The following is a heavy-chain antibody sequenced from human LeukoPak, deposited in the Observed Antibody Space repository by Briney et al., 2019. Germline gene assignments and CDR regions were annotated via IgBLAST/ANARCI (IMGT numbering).Heavy chain of an antibody. CDR1: GGSFSGYY. J-gene: IGHJ3*02. CDR3: ARGGYYDSSGYNAFDI. V-gene: IGHV4-34*01. D-gene: IGHD3-22*01. CDR2: INHSGST. Sequence: SETLSLTCAVYGGSFSGYYWGWIRQPPGKGLEWIGEINHSGSTNYNPSLKSRVTISVDTSKNQFSLKLSSVTAADTAVYYCARGGYYDSSGYNAFDIWGQGTMVTVSS.